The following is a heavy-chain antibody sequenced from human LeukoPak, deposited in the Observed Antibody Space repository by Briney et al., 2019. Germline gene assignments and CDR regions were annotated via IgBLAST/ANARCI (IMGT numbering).Heavy chain of an antibody. CDR2: IWYDGSKK. J-gene: IGHJ3*02. CDR1: GFSFSSYG. V-gene: IGHV3-33*01. D-gene: IGHD6-19*01. CDR3: ARDPHWLVRVAFDI. Sequence: GGSLRLSCAASGFSFSSYGMHWVRQAPGKGLEWVAVIWYDGSKKYYADSVKGRFIISRDNSRNTLYLQMNSLRAEDTAVYYCARDPHWLVRVAFDIWGQGTMVTVSS.